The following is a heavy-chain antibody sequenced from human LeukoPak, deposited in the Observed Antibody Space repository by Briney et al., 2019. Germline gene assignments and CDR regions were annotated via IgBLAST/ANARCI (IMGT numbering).Heavy chain of an antibody. CDR3: ARERVAMADYYFDY. CDR2: IYYIGTT. J-gene: IGHJ4*02. CDR1: RGSISSYY. V-gene: IGHV4-59*01. Sequence: SETLSLTCSVSRGSISSYYWSWIRQPPGKGLEWIGYIYYIGTTNYNPSLKSRVTISVDTSKSQFSLKVSSVTAADTAVYYCARERVAMADYYFDYWGQGTLVTVSS. D-gene: IGHD6-19*01.